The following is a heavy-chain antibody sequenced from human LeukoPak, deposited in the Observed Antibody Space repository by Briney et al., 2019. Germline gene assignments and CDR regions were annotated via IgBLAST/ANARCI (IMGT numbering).Heavy chain of an antibody. CDR2: INPNSGGT. V-gene: IGHV1-2*02. J-gene: IGHJ4*02. D-gene: IGHD6-19*01. Sequence: ASVKVSFKASGYTFTGYYMHWVRQAPGQGLEWMGWINPNSGGTNYAQKFQGRVTMTTDTSTSTAYMELRSLRSDDTAVYYCARSSLAVAGSVFDYWGQGTLVTVSS. CDR1: GYTFTGYY. CDR3: ARSSLAVAGSVFDY.